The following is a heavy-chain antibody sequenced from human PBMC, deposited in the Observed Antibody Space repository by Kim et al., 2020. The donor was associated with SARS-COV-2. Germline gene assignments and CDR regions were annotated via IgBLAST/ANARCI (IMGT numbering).Heavy chain of an antibody. CDR1: NGFIKNYY. V-gene: IGHV4-59*01. CDR3: ARIVAVAPRYFDY. J-gene: IGHJ4*02. CDR2: IFYNGSP. D-gene: IGHD6-19*01. Sequence: SETLSLTCTVFNGFIKNYYWSWIRQPPGKGLEWLGYIFYNGSPNYNPSLESRVSMSVDTSQNQFSLKLSSMTTADTALYYCARIVAVAPRYFDYWGQGILVTVSS.